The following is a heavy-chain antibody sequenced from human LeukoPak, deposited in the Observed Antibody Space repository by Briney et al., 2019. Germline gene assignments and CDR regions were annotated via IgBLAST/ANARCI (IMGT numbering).Heavy chain of an antibody. Sequence: PSETLSLTCAVYGGSFSGYYWSWIRQPPGKGLEWIGEINHSGSTNYNLSLKSRVTISVDTSKNQFSLKLSSVTAADTAVYYCVRGITMVRGHSWFDPWGQGTLVTVSS. CDR2: INHSGST. J-gene: IGHJ5*02. D-gene: IGHD3-10*01. CDR3: VRGITMVRGHSWFDP. V-gene: IGHV4-34*01. CDR1: GGSFSGYY.